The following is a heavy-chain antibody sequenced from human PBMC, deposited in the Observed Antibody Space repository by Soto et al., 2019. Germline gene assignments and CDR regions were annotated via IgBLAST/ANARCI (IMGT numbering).Heavy chain of an antibody. CDR2: IYYSGGA. CDR1: GGSISSHY. V-gene: IGHV4-59*11. Sequence: PSETLSLTCTVSGGSISSHYWSWIRQPPGKGLEWIGYIYYSGGAYYNPSLMSRATISVDTSRNQFSLKLISVTAADTAMYYCATGSKSDFDYWGQGTQVTVSS. J-gene: IGHJ4*02. D-gene: IGHD1-26*01. CDR3: ATGSKSDFDY.